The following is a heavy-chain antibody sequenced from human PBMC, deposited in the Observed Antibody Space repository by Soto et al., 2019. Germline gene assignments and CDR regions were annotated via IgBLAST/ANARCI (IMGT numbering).Heavy chain of an antibody. CDR1: GYSFTSYW. CDR2: IYPGDSDT. Sequence: GESLKISCKGSGYSFTSYWIGWVRQMPGKGLEWMGIIYPGDSDTRYSPSFQGQVTISADKSISTAYLQWSSLKASDTAMYYCARHLPPPYSSSWYGAYYCGMDVRGQGTTVTVSS. J-gene: IGHJ6*02. V-gene: IGHV5-51*01. D-gene: IGHD6-13*01. CDR3: ARHLPPPYSSSWYGAYYCGMDV.